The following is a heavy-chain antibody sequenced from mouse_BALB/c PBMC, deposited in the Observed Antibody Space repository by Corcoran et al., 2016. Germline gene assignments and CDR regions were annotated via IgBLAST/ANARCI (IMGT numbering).Heavy chain of an antibody. CDR1: GYTFTNYG. CDR3: AREEYGNFHFDD. D-gene: IGHD2-10*02. Sequence: QIQLVQSGPELKKPGETVKISCKASGYTFTNYGMNWVKQAPGKGLKWMGWINTYTGEPTYADDFKGRFAFSLETSASTAYLQINNLKNEDMATYFCAREEYGNFHFDDWGQGTTLTVSS. J-gene: IGHJ2*01. CDR2: INTYTGEP. V-gene: IGHV9-1*02.